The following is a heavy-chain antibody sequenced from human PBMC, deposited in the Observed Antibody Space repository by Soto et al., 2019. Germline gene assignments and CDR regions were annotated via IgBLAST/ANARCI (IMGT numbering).Heavy chain of an antibody. CDR3: ASSYYYDSSGRVAYNWFAP. Sequence: SETLSLTCTVSGGSISSGDYYWSWIRQPPGKGLEWIGYIYYSGSTYYNPSLKSRVTISVDTSKNQFSLKLSSVTAADTAVYYCASSYYYDSSGRVAYNWFAPWGQGTLVTVSS. V-gene: IGHV4-30-4*01. CDR2: IYYSGST. D-gene: IGHD3-22*01. CDR1: GGSISSGDYY. J-gene: IGHJ5*02.